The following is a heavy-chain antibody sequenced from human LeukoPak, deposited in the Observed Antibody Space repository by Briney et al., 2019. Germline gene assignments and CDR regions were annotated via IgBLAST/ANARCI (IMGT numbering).Heavy chain of an antibody. CDR2: IYYSGST. CDR1: GGSISSYY. Sequence: SEALSLTCTVSGGSISSYYWSWIRQPPGKGLEWIGYIYYSGSTNYNPSLKSRVTISVDTSKNQFSLKLSSVTAADTAVYYCARTQVDTAMEYYFDYWGQGTLVTVSS. D-gene: IGHD5-18*01. J-gene: IGHJ4*02. CDR3: ARTQVDTAMEYYFDY. V-gene: IGHV4-59*01.